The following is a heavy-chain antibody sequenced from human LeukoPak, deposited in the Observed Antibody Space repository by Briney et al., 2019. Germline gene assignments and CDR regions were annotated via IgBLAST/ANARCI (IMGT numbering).Heavy chain of an antibody. CDR3: AKIAVSGSRFFDY. Sequence: PGGSLRLSCAASGFTFSNHGMSWVRQAPGKGLEWVSSISSTSTYIYYADSVKGRFSISRDNAKNSLYLEMNSPRAEDTGLYYCAKIAVSGSRFFDYWGQGTLVTVSS. CDR1: GFTFSNHG. CDR2: ISSTSTYI. V-gene: IGHV3-21*01. J-gene: IGHJ4*02. D-gene: IGHD6-19*01.